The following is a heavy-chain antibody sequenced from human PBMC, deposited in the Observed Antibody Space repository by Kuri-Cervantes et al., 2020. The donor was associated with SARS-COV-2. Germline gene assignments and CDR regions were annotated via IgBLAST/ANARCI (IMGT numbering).Heavy chain of an antibody. J-gene: IGHJ6*03. D-gene: IGHD4-11*01. CDR3: ARGGGDYSTRDYYYYYYYMDV. CDR2: IYYSGST. V-gene: IGHV4-59*01. CDR1: GGSISSYY. Sequence: GSLRLSCTVSGGSISSYYWSWIRQPPGKGLEWIGYIYYSGSTNYNPSLKSRVTISVDTSKNQFSLKLSSVTAADTAVYYWARGGGDYSTRDYYYYYYYMDVWGKGTTVTVSS.